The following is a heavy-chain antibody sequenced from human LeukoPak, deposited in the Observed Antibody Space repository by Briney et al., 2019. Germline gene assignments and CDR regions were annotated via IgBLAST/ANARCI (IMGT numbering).Heavy chain of an antibody. Sequence: PGGSLRLSCAASGFTFSSYEMNWVRQAPGKGLEWVSYISSSGSAIYYADSVKGRFTVSRDNAKNSLYLQMNSLRAEDTAVYYCVRDPEYASSSGDFDYWGQGTLVTVSS. J-gene: IGHJ4*02. CDR1: GFTFSSYE. CDR3: VRDPEYASSSGDFDY. CDR2: ISSSGSAI. V-gene: IGHV3-48*03. D-gene: IGHD6-6*01.